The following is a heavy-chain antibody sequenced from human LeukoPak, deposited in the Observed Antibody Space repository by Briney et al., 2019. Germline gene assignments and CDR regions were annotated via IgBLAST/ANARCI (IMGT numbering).Heavy chain of an antibody. CDR2: IIPIFGTA. CDR1: GGTFSSYA. Sequence: SVKVSCKAPGGTFSSYAISWVRQAPGQGLEWMGGIIPIFGTANYAQKFQGRVTITADESTSTAYMELSSLRSEDTAVYYCARIPPEGPYYYYYGMDVWGKGTTVTVSS. V-gene: IGHV1-69*13. CDR3: ARIPPEGPYYYYYGMDV. J-gene: IGHJ6*04. D-gene: IGHD1-14*01.